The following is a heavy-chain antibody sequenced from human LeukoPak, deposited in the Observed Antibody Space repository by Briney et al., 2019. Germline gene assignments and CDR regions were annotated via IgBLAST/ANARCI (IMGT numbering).Heavy chain of an antibody. CDR1: GYTFTGYY. CDR2: INPNSGGT. D-gene: IGHD6-13*01. J-gene: IGHJ4*02. Sequence: ASVEVSCKASGYTFTGYYMHWVRQAPGQGLEWMGRINPNSGGTNYAQKFQGRVTMTRDTSISTAYMELSRLRSDDTAVYYCASFLIAAAGTPWDYWGQGTLVTVSS. V-gene: IGHV1-2*06. CDR3: ASFLIAAAGTPWDY.